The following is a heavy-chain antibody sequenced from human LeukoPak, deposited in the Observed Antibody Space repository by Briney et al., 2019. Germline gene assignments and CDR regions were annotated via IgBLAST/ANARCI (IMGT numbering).Heavy chain of an antibody. CDR3: ARWTSSSTDAFGI. CDR1: GGSFSSSSYY. V-gene: IGHV4-39*01. D-gene: IGHD6-6*01. CDR2: IHYSGST. Sequence: SETLSLTCTVSGGSFSSSSYYWGWIRQPPGKGLEWIGSIHYSGSTYYNPSLKSRVTISVDTSKNQFSLKLSSVTAADTAVYYCARWTSSSTDAFGIWGQGTMVTVSS. J-gene: IGHJ3*02.